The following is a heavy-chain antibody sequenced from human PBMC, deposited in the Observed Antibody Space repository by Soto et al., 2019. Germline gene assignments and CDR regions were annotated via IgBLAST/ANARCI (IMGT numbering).Heavy chain of an antibody. Sequence: QTGGSLRLSCAASGFTFSSDAMSWVRQVPGKGLEWASGISGSGGSTYYADSVKGRFTISRDNSKNTLYLQMNSLRADDTAIYYCTKGPGPVQLLGTGSYFFDYWGQGTLATVSS. V-gene: IGHV3-23*01. J-gene: IGHJ4*02. CDR3: TKGPGPVQLLGTGSYFFDY. CDR2: ISGSGGST. CDR1: GFTFSSDA. D-gene: IGHD6-19*01.